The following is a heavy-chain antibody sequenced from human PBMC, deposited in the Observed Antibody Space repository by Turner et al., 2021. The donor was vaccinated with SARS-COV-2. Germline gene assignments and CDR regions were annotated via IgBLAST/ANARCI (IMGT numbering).Heavy chain of an antibody. D-gene: IGHD3-22*01. J-gene: IGHJ4*02. CDR1: GFTFSSYS. CDR3: ARVLRTYYYDSSGYYPGAVDY. V-gene: IGHV3-21*01. Sequence: EVQLVESGGGLVKPGGSLRLSCAASGFTFSSYSMNWVRQDPGKGLEWVSSISSSSSYIYYADSVKGRFTISRDNAKNSLYLQMNSLRAEDTAVYYCARVLRTYYYDSSGYYPGAVDYWGQGTLVTVSS. CDR2: ISSSSSYI.